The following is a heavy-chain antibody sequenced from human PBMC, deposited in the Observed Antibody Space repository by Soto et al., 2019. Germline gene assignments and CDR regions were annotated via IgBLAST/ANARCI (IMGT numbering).Heavy chain of an antibody. CDR2: INHSGST. J-gene: IGHJ1*01. D-gene: IGHD2-2*01. CDR3: ARARYCTSASCPGYFQH. Sequence: SETLSLTCAVYGGSFSGYYWSWIRQPPGKGLEWIGEINHSGSTNYNPSLKSRVTMSVDTSRNQFSLKLSSMTAADTAVYYCARARYCTSASCPGYFQHWGQGTLVTVSS. CDR1: GGSFSGYY. V-gene: IGHV4-34*01.